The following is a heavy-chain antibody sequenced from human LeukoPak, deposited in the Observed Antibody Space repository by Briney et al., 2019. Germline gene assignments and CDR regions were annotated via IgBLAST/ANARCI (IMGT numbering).Heavy chain of an antibody. D-gene: IGHD6-19*01. Sequence: PGGSLRLSCAASGFTFSSYWMSWVRQAPGKGLEWVANIKQDGSEKYYVDSVKGRFTISRDNAKNSLYLQMNSLRAEDTAVYYCARDPQCYYYYYGMDVWGQGTTVTVSS. CDR1: GFTFSSYW. J-gene: IGHJ6*02. CDR3: ARDPQCYYYYYGMDV. CDR2: IKQDGSEK. V-gene: IGHV3-7*01.